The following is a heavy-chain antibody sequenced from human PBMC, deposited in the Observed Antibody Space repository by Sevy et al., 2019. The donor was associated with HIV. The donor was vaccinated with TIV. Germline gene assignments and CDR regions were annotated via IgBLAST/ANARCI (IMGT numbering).Heavy chain of an antibody. V-gene: IGHV3-30*04. CDR3: ARFPPERAFDI. CDR2: ISYDGNNQ. Sequence: GGSLRLSCAASGLAFSSYAMHWVRQAPDKGLEWVAVISYDGNNQVYADSVKGRFTISRDNSKNTLSLQMNSLRVEDTAVYYCARFPPERAFDIWGQGTMVTVSS. CDR1: GLAFSSYA. J-gene: IGHJ3*02.